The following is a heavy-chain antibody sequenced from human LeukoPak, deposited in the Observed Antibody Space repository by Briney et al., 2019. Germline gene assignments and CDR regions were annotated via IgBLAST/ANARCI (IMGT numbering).Heavy chain of an antibody. D-gene: IGHD2-21*01. V-gene: IGHV4-61*02. CDR2: IYTSGST. J-gene: IGHJ6*03. Sequence: PSETLSLTCTVSGGSISSGSYYWSWIRQPAGKGLEWIGRIYTSGSTNYNPSLKSRVTISVDTSKNQFSLKLSSVTAADTAVYYCARGGCGGDCYGTFYYYYYMDVWGKGTTVTVSS. CDR1: GGSISSGSYY. CDR3: ARGGCGGDCYGTFYYYYYMDV.